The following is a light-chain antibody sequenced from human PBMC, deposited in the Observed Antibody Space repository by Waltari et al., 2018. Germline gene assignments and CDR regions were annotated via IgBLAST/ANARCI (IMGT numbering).Light chain of an antibody. CDR3: QQYNSFPAT. CDR1: QAINTF. CDR2: AAS. Sequence: DIQMTQSPSSLSPSVGDRVIITCRASQAINTFLAWFQQKPGKAPRSLIYAASTLQRGVSSHFSGRGSGTNFTLTISSLQPEDCATYYCQQYNSFPATFGGGTRVEI. J-gene: IGKJ4*01. V-gene: IGKV1-16*02.